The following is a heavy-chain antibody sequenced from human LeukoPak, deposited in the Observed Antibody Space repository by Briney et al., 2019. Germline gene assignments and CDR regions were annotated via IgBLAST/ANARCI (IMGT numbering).Heavy chain of an antibody. V-gene: IGHV3-13*01. Sequence: GGSLRLSCAASGFTLSTHDMVWVRQIPGKGLEWVSAIGAAGGTYYPGSVKGRFTISRENSKNSLYLQMNSLRVGDTAVYYCARGWERGFDCWGQGTLVTVSS. CDR1: GFTLSTHD. J-gene: IGHJ4*02. CDR3: ARGWERGFDC. D-gene: IGHD1-26*01. CDR2: IGAAGGT.